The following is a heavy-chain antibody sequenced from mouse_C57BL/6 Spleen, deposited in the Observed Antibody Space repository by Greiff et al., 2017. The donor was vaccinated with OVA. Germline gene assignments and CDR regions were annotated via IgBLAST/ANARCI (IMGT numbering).Heavy chain of an antibody. V-gene: IGHV1-47*01. J-gene: IGHJ2*01. Sequence: VKLQESGAELVKPGASVKMSCKASGYTFTTYPIEWMKQNHGKSLEWIGNFHPYNDDTKYNEKFKGKATLTVEKSSSTVYLELSRLTSDDSAVYYCARGRDYYGSSFFDYWGQGTTLTVSS. CDR1: GYTFTTYP. CDR2: FHPYNDDT. D-gene: IGHD1-1*01. CDR3: ARGRDYYGSSFFDY.